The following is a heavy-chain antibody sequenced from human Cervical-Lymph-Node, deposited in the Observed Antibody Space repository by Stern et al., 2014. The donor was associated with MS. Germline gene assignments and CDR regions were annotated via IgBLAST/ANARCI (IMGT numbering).Heavy chain of an antibody. J-gene: IGHJ4*02. CDR1: GFSFSSDA. Sequence: VQLLESGRGLVKPGGSLSLSCAASGFSFSSDAMYWVCHAPAKGKERVPVRSGSGGSTYYADSVKGRFTISGDNSKNTLYLQVNSLRAEDTAAYYCAKGAEYGGRWHADHWGQGILVAVSS. CDR2: RSGSGGST. V-gene: IGHV3-23*01. D-gene: IGHD6-6*01. CDR3: AKGAEYGGRWHADH.